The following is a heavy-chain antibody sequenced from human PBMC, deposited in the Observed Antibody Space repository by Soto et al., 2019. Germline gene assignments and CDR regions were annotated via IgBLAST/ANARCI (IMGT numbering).Heavy chain of an antibody. D-gene: IGHD2-2*01. Sequence: QVQLVQSGAEVKKPGSSVKVSCKASGGTFSSYAISWVRQAPGQGLEWMGGIIPIFGTANYAQKFQGRATITADESTSTAYMELSSLRSEDTAVYYCARGIRGPAAICNWFDPWGQGTLVTVSS. J-gene: IGHJ5*02. V-gene: IGHV1-69*01. CDR1: GGTFSSYA. CDR3: ARGIRGPAAICNWFDP. CDR2: IIPIFGTA.